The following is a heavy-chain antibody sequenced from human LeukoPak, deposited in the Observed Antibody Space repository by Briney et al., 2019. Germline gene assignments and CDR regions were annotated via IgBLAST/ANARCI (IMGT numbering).Heavy chain of an antibody. J-gene: IGHJ4*02. D-gene: IGHD1-26*01. CDR1: GFTFSAYS. V-gene: IGHV3-48*02. Sequence: GGSLRLSCATSGFTFSAYSMIWVRQTPGKGLECLSYITSSSDSIHYADSVRGRFTVSRDNAKNSLYLQTNSLRDEDTAVYYCARDPGYSRPSSYRYFDHWDQGTLATVSS. CDR2: ITSSSDSI. CDR3: ARDPGYSRPSSYRYFDH.